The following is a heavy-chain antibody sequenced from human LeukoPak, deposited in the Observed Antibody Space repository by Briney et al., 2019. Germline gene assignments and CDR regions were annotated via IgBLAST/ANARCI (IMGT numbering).Heavy chain of an antibody. CDR2: INPSGGST. J-gene: IGHJ4*02. D-gene: IGHD3-3*01. CDR1: GYTFTSYY. CDR3: ARELTIFGVVIRGTLDY. Sequence: ASVKVSCKASGYTFTSYYMHWVRQAPGQGLEWMGIINPSGGSTSYAQKFQGRVTMTRDTSTSSVYMELSSLRSEDTAVYYCARELTIFGVVIRGTLDYWGQGTLVTVSS. V-gene: IGHV1-46*01.